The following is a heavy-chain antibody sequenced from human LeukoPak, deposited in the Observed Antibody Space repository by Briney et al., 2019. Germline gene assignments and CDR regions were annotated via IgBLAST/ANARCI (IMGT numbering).Heavy chain of an antibody. CDR3: AINYYDSSAYALHY. V-gene: IGHV3-33*01. CDR2: WHDGTKR. CDR1: RFTFNDFG. J-gene: IGHJ4*02. Sequence: PGRSLRLSCAGSRFTFNDFGMHWVRQAPGKGLEWVAVWHDGTKRHYAESVKGRFAISRDDSRNTLYLQMNSLRADDTAVYYCAINYYDSSAYALHYWGQGTLVTVSS. D-gene: IGHD3-22*01.